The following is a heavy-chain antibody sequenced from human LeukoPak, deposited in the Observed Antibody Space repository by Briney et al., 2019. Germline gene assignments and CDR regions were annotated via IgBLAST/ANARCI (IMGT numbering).Heavy chain of an antibody. D-gene: IGHD3-22*01. V-gene: IGHV3-15*01. Sequence: GGSLRLSCAASGFTFSSYWMSWVRQAPGKGLEWVGRIKSKTDGGTTDYAAPVKGRFTISRDDSKNTLYLQMNSLKTEDTAVYYCTTRKSSGYYTDYWGQGTLVTVSS. CDR1: GFTFSSYW. CDR2: IKSKTDGGTT. CDR3: TTRKSSGYYTDY. J-gene: IGHJ4*02.